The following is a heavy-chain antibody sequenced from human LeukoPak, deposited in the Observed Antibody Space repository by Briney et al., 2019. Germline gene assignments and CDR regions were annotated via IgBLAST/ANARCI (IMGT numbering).Heavy chain of an antibody. Sequence: SETLSLTCAVSVGSISSGNWWSWVRQSPGKGLEWIGEIYHNGTPNYSPSLKSRVTISADTFKNHFSLKLTSLTAADTAVYYCTPAPILRGEGGEHYKYGMDVWGQGTTVIVSS. CDR2: IYHNGTP. CDR3: TPAPILRGEGGEHYKYGMDV. V-gene: IGHV4-4*02. J-gene: IGHJ6*02. D-gene: IGHD2-2*02. CDR1: VGSISSGNW.